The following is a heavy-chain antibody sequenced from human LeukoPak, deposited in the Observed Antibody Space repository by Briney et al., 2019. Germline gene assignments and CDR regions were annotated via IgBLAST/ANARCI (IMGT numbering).Heavy chain of an antibody. CDR1: GFTFSSYA. D-gene: IGHD3-9*01. V-gene: IGHV3-23*01. CDR2: ISGSGGST. J-gene: IGHJ6*02. CDR3: AKSARLRYFDWLLSYYYYGMDV. Sequence: PGGSLRLSCAASGFTFSSYAMSWVRQAPGKGLEWVSAISGSGGSTYYADSVKGRFTISRDNSKNTLYLQMNSLRAEDTAVYYCAKSARLRYFDWLLSYYYYGMDVWGQGTTVTVPS.